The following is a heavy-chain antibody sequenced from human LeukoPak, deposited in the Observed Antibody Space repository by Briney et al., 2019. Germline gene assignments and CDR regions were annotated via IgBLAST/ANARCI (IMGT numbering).Heavy chain of an antibody. D-gene: IGHD1-1*01. Sequence: GGSLRLSCSASGFTFSTYPMHWVRQAPGKGLEYVSAMSSNGVSTYYADSVKGRFTISRDNSKNTLYLQMSSLRDEDTAVYYCVKDSSSGRGYFYYAMDVWGQGTTVTVSS. CDR2: MSSNGVST. CDR1: GFTFSTYP. CDR3: VKDSSSGRGYFYYAMDV. V-gene: IGHV3-64D*09. J-gene: IGHJ6*02.